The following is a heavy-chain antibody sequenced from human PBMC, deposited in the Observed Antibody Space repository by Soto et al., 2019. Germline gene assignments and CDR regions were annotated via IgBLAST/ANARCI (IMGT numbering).Heavy chain of an antibody. CDR3: AVDAQFSSTPCPGALDI. Sequence: DVQLVESGGGLVKPGGPLRLSCAGSGFGLSDVWMTCVRQAPGKGLEWVGRIKRKSDGGTIDYAAPVKGRFTISRDDVEKMVFVQMTSLKSEDTALYFCAVDAQFSSTPCPGALDIWGQGTMVIVSP. J-gene: IGHJ3*02. V-gene: IGHV3-15*01. CDR1: GFGLSDVW. CDR2: IKRKSDGGTI. D-gene: IGHD2-2*01.